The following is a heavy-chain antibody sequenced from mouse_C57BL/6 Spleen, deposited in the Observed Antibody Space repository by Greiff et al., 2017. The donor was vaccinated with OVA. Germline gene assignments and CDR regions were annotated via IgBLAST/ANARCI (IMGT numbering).Heavy chain of an antibody. D-gene: IGHD4-1*01. J-gene: IGHJ3*02. CDR1: GYTFTDYE. V-gene: IGHV1-15*01. CDR2: IDPETGGT. CDR3: TRSNWEG. Sequence: QVQLQQSGAELVRPGASVTLSCKASGYTFTDYEMHWVKQTPVHGLEWIGAIDPETGGTAYNQKFKGKAILTADKSSSTAYMELRILTSGDSAVYYCTRSNWEGWGQGTLVTVSA.